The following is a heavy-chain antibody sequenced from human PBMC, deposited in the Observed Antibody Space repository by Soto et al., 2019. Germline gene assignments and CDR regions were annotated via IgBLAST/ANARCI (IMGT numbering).Heavy chain of an antibody. V-gene: IGHV1-69*13. CDR1: GGTFSSYA. CDR3: AREQQLVRHNWFDP. D-gene: IGHD6-13*01. J-gene: IGHJ5*02. CDR2: IIPIFGTA. Sequence: SVKVSCKASGGTFSSYAISWVRQAPGQGLEWMGGIIPIFGTANYAQKFQGRVTITADESTSTAYMELSSLRSEDTAVYYCAREQQLVRHNWFDPWGQGTLVTVSS.